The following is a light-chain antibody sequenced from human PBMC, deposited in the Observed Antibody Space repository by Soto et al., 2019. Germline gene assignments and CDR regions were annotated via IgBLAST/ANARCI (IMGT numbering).Light chain of an antibody. CDR2: DAS. Sequence: DIQMTQSPSTLSASVGDRLTITCRASQSISTWLAWYQQKPGKAPKVLIYDASSLESGVPSRFSGSASGTTFTLTISSLQPDDFATYYCQQYSSYPYTFGQGTKLEIK. J-gene: IGKJ2*01. V-gene: IGKV1-5*01. CDR1: QSISTW. CDR3: QQYSSYPYT.